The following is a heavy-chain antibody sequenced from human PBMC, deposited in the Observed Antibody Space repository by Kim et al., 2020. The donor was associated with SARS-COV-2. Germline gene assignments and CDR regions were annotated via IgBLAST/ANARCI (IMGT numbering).Heavy chain of an antibody. J-gene: IGHJ4*02. CDR3: ARLRGWGEFLYCGGDCYPDY. V-gene: IGHV5-51*01. Sequence: GESLKISCKGSGYSFTSYWIGWVRQMPGKGLEWMGIIYPGDSDTRYSPSFQGQVTISADKSISTAYLQWSSLKASDTAMYYCARLRGWGEFLYCGGDCYPDYWGQGTLVTVSS. D-gene: IGHD2-21*02. CDR1: GYSFTSYW. CDR2: IYPGDSDT.